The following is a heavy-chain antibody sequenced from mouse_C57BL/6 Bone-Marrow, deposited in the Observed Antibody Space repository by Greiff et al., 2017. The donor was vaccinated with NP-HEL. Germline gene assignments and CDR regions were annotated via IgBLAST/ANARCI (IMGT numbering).Heavy chain of an antibody. CDR3: ARGFITTVVAPSYWYFDV. D-gene: IGHD1-1*01. CDR1: GYTFTSYW. Sequence: VQLQQPGAELVKPGASVKMSCKASGYTFTSYWITWVKQRPGQGLEWIGDIYPGSGSTNYNEKFKSKATLTVDTSSSTAYMQLSSLTSEDSAVYYCARGFITTVVAPSYWYFDVWGTGTTVTVSS. J-gene: IGHJ1*03. CDR2: IYPGSGST. V-gene: IGHV1-55*01.